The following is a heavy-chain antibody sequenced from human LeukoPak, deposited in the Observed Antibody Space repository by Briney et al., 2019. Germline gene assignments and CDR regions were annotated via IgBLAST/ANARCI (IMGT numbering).Heavy chain of an antibody. J-gene: IGHJ4*02. Sequence: SETLSLTCTVSGGSISSYYWSWIRQPAGKGLEWIGRIYTSGSTNYNPSLKSRVTMSVDTSKNQFSLKLSSVTAADPAVYYCARWYCSSTSCPFDYWGQGTLVTVSS. V-gene: IGHV4-4*07. CDR1: GGSISSYY. D-gene: IGHD2-2*01. CDR2: IYTSGST. CDR3: ARWYCSSTSCPFDY.